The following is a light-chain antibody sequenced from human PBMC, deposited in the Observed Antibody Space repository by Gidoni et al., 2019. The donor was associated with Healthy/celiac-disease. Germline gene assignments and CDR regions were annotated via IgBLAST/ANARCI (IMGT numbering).Light chain of an antibody. CDR1: QSVSST. CDR2: GAS. CDR3: RQYNNWHLDT. V-gene: IGKV3-15*01. Sequence: IAMLQSPATLSVSPVERPTLSCRAGQSVSSTLAWYQQKPGQAPRLLIYGASTRATGIPARCSGSGAGTEVTLTISSLQSEEFAVYYCRQYNNWHLDTFXQXTKLEIK. J-gene: IGKJ2*01.